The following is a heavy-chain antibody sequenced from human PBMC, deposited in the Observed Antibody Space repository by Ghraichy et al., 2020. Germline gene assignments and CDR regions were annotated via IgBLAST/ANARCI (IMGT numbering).Heavy chain of an antibody. D-gene: IGHD6-13*01. CDR2: TYYRSKWYN. CDR3: ARDPGSQQLVPAPFYYYYYGMDV. J-gene: IGHJ6*02. V-gene: IGHV6-1*01. CDR1: GDSVSSNSAA. Sequence: SQTLSLTCAISGDSVSSNSAAWNWIRQSPSRGLEWLGRTYYRSKWYNDYAVSVKSRITINPDTSKNQFSLQLNSVTPEDTAVYYCARDPGSQQLVPAPFYYYYYGMDVWGQGTTVTVSS.